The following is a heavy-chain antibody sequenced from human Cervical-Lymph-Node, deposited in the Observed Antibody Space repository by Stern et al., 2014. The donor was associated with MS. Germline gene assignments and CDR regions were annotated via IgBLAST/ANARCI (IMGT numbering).Heavy chain of an antibody. V-gene: IGHV1-46*03. CDR2: INPSGGTT. J-gene: IGHJ5*02. CDR1: GYSFTNYY. CDR3: VRSRYCSGGNCFSDWFDP. Sequence: QVQLVQSGAEVKKPGASVKVSCKASGYSFTNYYMHWVRKAPGHGLEWMGMINPSGGTTNYAQKFQGRATMTSDTSTSTVYMELSSLRSEDTAVYYCVRSRYCSGGNCFSDWFDPWGQGTLVTVSS. D-gene: IGHD2-15*01.